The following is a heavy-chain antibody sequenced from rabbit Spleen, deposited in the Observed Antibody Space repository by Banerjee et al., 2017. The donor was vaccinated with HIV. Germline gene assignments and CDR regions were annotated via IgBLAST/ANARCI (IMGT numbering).Heavy chain of an antibody. CDR2: IAGGSANT. D-gene: IGHD2-1*01. CDR3: ARDDDVHGWSSFRL. Sequence: EQLVESGGGLVKPGGSLTLTCTTSGFSFSSSYWICWVRQAPEKGLEWIGCIAGGSANTYYASWVNGRFTVSSVSSTAVTLQMTSLTAADTATYFCARDDDVHGWSSFRLWGPGTLVTVS. V-gene: IGHV1S45*01. J-gene: IGHJ4*01. CDR1: GFSFSSSYW.